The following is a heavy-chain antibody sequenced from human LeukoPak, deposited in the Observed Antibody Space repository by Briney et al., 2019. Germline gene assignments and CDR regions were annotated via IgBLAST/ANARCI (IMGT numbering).Heavy chain of an antibody. D-gene: IGHD2-2*01. CDR2: ISAYNGNT. CDR3: ARVPPRYLRVVVPAAPSFDY. V-gene: IGHV1-18*01. Sequence: GPVKVSCKASGYTFTSYGISWVRQAPGQGLEWMGWISAYNGNTNYAQKLQGRVTMTTDTSTSTAYMELSSLRSEDTAVYYCARVPPRYLRVVVPAAPSFDYWGQGTLVTVSS. J-gene: IGHJ4*02. CDR1: GYTFTSYG.